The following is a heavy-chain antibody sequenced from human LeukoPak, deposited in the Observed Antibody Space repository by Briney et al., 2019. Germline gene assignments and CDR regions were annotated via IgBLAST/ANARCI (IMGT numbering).Heavy chain of an antibody. CDR3: ARFGAWFGELLSDYFDY. CDR1: GGSISSSSYY. Sequence: SETLSLTCTVSGGSISSSSYYWGWIRQPPGKGLEWIGSIYYSGSTYYNPSLKSRVTISVDTSKNQFSLKLSSVTAADTAVYYCARFGAWFGELLSDYFDYWGQGTLVTVSS. J-gene: IGHJ4*02. D-gene: IGHD3-10*01. CDR2: IYYSGST. V-gene: IGHV4-39*01.